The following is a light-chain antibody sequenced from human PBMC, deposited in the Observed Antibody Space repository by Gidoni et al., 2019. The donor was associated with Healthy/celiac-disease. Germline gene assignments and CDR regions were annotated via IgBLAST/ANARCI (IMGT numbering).Light chain of an antibody. Sequence: PGQSITISCTGTSSDVGGYNYVSWYQQHPGKAPKLMIYEVSNRPSGVSNRFSGSKSGNTASLTISGLQAEDEADYYCSSYTSSSVVFGGGTKLTVL. V-gene: IGLV2-14*01. J-gene: IGLJ2*01. CDR2: EVS. CDR3: SSYTSSSVV. CDR1: SSDVGGYNY.